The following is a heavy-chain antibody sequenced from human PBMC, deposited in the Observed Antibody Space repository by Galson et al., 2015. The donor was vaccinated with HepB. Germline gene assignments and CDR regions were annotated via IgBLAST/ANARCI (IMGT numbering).Heavy chain of an antibody. V-gene: IGHV3-33*01. CDR2: IWYDGSNK. Sequence: SLRLSCAASGFTFSSYGMHWVRQAPGKGLEWMAIIWYDGSNKYYADSVKGRFTISRDNSKNTLYLQVNSLRAEDTAVYYCARDMVDRLATVTTSYPISDYWGQGTLVTVSS. J-gene: IGHJ4*02. CDR1: GFTFSSYG. CDR3: ARDMVDRLATVTTSYPISDY. D-gene: IGHD4-11*01.